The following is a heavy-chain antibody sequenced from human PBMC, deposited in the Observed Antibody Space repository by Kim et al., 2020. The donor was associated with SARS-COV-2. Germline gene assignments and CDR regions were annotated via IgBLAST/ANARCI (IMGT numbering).Heavy chain of an antibody. J-gene: IGHJ3*02. CDR3: ARDGIIAARGIGVGAFAI. D-gene: IGHD6-13*01. V-gene: IGHV3-66*02. CDR1: GFTVSSNY. CDR2: IYSGGCT. Sequence: GGSLRLSCAASGFTVSSNYMSWVRQAPGKGLEWVSGIYSGGCTYYADSVTGRFSISRYNSKNTLYLQMNSLRAEDTDVYYCARDGIIAARGIGVGAFAIWGQGTMVTVSS.